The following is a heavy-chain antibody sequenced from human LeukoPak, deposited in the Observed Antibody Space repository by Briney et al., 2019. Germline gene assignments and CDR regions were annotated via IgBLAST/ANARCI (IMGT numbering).Heavy chain of an antibody. CDR2: IIPIFGTA. CDR3: ASGYYDILTGYPKDFDY. Sequence: SVKVSCKASGGTFSSYAISWVRQAPGQGLEWMGGIIPIFGTANYAQKFQGRVTITADESTSTAYMELSSLRSEDTAVYYCASGYYDILTGYPKDFDYWGQGALVTVSS. V-gene: IGHV1-69*13. J-gene: IGHJ4*02. CDR1: GGTFSSYA. D-gene: IGHD3-9*01.